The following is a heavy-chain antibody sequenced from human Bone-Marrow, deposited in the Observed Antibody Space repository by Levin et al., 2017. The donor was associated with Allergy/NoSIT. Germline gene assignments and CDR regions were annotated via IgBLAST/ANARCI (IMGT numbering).Heavy chain of an antibody. V-gene: IGHV3-30*03. CDR3: ARGAKELDY. Sequence: GGSLRLSCAVSGFTLRSFGMHWVRQAPGKGLEWVAVISYDGTNEEYVDSVKGRFTISKDNSKNTVYLQMNSLGAEVTAIYYCARGAKELDYWGQGTLVTVSS. J-gene: IGHJ4*02. D-gene: IGHD3-10*01. CDR1: GFTLRSFG. CDR2: ISYDGTNE.